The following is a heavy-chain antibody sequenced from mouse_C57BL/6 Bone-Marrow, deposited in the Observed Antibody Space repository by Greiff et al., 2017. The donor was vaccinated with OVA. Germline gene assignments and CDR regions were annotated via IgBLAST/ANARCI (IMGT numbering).Heavy chain of an antibody. CDR3: ARSVGLYDGYYYAMDY. V-gene: IGHV1-82*01. D-gene: IGHD2-3*01. Sequence: QVQLQQSGPELVKPGASVKISCKASGYAFSSSWMNWVKQRPGKGLEWIGRIYPGDGDTNYNGKFKGKATLTADKSSSTAYMQLSSLTSEDSAVYFCARSVGLYDGYYYAMDYWGQGTSVTVSS. CDR2: IYPGDGDT. CDR1: GYAFSSSW. J-gene: IGHJ4*01.